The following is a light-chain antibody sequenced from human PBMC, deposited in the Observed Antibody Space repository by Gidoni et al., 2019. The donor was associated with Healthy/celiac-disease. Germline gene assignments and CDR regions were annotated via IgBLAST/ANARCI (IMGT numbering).Light chain of an antibody. CDR3: QQYNNWPPWT. V-gene: IGKV3-15*01. CDR1: QSVSSN. Sequence: EIVMTQSPATLSVSPGERATPSCRASQSVSSNLAWYQQKPGQPPRLLIYGASTRATGIPARFSGSGSGTEFTLTISSLQSEDFAVYHCQQYNNWPPWTCGQGTKVEIK. J-gene: IGKJ1*01. CDR2: GAS.